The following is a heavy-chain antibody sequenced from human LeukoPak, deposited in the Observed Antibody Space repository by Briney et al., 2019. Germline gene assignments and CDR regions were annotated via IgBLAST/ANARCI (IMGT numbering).Heavy chain of an antibody. CDR2: INPNRGGT. CDR1: GYTFTRYY. Sequence: GASVKVSCKASGYTFTRYYMHWVRQAPGQGLEWMGWINPNRGGTNYAQKFQGWVTMTMDTSISTAYMELSRLRSDDTAVYYCARGLRDILTGSPFYYFDSWGQGTLVTVSS. J-gene: IGHJ4*02. D-gene: IGHD3-9*01. V-gene: IGHV1-2*04. CDR3: ARGLRDILTGSPFYYFDS.